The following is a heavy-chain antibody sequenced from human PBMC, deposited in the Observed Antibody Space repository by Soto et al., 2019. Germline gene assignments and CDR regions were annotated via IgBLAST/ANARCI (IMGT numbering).Heavy chain of an antibody. D-gene: IGHD2-2*01. J-gene: IGHJ4*02. V-gene: IGHV4-39*01. CDR1: GGSISSSSYY. CDR3: ARWERGDCSSTSCYADYFDY. Sequence: SETLSLTCTVSGGSISSSSYYWGWIRQPPGKGLEWIGSIYYSGSTYYNPSLKSRVTISVDTSKNQFSLKLSSVTAADTAVYYCARWERGDCSSTSCYADYFDYWGQGTLVTVSS. CDR2: IYYSGST.